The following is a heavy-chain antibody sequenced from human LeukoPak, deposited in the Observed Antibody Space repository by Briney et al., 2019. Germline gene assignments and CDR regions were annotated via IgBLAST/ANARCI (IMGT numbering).Heavy chain of an antibody. CDR1: GFTFSSYA. V-gene: IGHV3-30*04. D-gene: IGHD2-15*01. J-gene: IGHJ4*02. CDR3: ARDQGYCSGGSCYFFHFDY. CDR2: ISYDGSNK. Sequence: GRSLRLSCAASGFTFSSYAMHGVRQAPGKGLEWVAVISYDGSNKYYADSVKGRFTISRDNSKNTLYLQMNSLRAEDTAVYYCARDQGYCSGGSCYFFHFDYWGQGTLVTVSS.